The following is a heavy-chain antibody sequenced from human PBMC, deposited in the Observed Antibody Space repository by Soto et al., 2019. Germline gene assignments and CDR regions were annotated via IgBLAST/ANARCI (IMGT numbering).Heavy chain of an antibody. CDR2: ISAYNGNT. D-gene: IGHD4-4*01. CDR3: ARGAEVTHHYYYYYCGMDV. Sequence: QVQLVQSGAEVKKPGASVKVSCKASGYTFTSYGISWVRQAPGQGLEWMGWISAYNGNTNYAQKLQGRVTMTTDTSTRTAYMELRSLRSDDTAVYYCARGAEVTHHYYYYYCGMDVWGQGTTVTVSS. CDR1: GYTFTSYG. V-gene: IGHV1-18*04. J-gene: IGHJ6*02.